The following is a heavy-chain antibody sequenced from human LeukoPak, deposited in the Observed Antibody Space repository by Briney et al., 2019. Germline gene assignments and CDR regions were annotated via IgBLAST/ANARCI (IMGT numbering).Heavy chain of an antibody. D-gene: IGHD5-18*01. J-gene: IGHJ4*02. V-gene: IGHV1-2*02. Sequence: GASVKVSCKASGYTFTGYYMHWVRQAPGQGLEWIGWINPNSGGTNYAQKFQGRVTMTRDTSISTAYMELSRLRSDDTAVYCCARGGYSYGWAEYYFDYWGQGTLVTVSS. CDR2: INPNSGGT. CDR3: ARGGYSYGWAEYYFDY. CDR1: GYTFTGYY.